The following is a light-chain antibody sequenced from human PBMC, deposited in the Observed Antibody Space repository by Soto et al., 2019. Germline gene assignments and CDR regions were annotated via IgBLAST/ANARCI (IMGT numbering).Light chain of an antibody. V-gene: IGKV1-33*01. Sequence: DIQMTQSPSSLSASVGDRVTITCQASQDISNYLNWYQQKPGKAPKLLIYDASNLETGVPSRFSGSGSGTDFTFTISSMHTEDIATYYCQQYHNIPATFGQGTRLEIK. CDR3: QQYHNIPAT. CDR2: DAS. J-gene: IGKJ5*01. CDR1: QDISNY.